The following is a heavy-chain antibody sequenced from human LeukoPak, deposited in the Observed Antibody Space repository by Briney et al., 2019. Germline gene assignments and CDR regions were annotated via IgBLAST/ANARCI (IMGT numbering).Heavy chain of an antibody. V-gene: IGHV1-18*01. D-gene: IGHD3-10*01. CDR3: ARGMRAKIWFGERANWFDP. J-gene: IGHJ5*02. Sequence: ASVRVSCKASGYTFTSYGISWVRQAPGQGLEWMGWISAYNGNTNYAQKLQGRVTMTTDTSTSTAYMELRSLRSDDTAVYYCARGMRAKIWFGERANWFDPWGQGTLVTVSS. CDR1: GYTFTSYG. CDR2: ISAYNGNT.